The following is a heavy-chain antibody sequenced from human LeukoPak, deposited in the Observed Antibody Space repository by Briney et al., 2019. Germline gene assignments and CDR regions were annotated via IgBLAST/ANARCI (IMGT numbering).Heavy chain of an antibody. D-gene: IGHD5-18*01. V-gene: IGHV5-10-1*01. Sequence: GESLRISCKGSGYSFTSYWISWVRQMPGKGLEWMGRIDPSDSYTNYSPSFQGHVTISADKSISTAYLQWSSLKASDTAMYYCARLFVDTAMGTADFGYWGQGTLVTVSS. CDR3: ARLFVDTAMGTADFGY. J-gene: IGHJ4*02. CDR2: IDPSDSYT. CDR1: GYSFTSYW.